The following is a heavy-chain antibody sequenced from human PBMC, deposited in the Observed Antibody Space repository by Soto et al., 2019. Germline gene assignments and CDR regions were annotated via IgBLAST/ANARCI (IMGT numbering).Heavy chain of an antibody. V-gene: IGHV3-53*04. J-gene: IGHJ6*02. CDR3: ARSPTYPRMDV. CDR1: GFTVSSNY. Sequence: EVQLVESGGGLVQTGGSLRLSCAASGFTVSSNYMSWVRQAPGKGLEWVSVIYSGGSTYYADSVKGRFTISRHNSKNTMYVQMNSVIAEDTAVSYCARSPTYPRMDVGGQGTTVTVSS. CDR2: IYSGGST.